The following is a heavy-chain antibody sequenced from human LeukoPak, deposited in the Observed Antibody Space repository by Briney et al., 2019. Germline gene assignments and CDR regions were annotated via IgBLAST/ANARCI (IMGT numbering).Heavy chain of an antibody. J-gene: IGHJ3*02. V-gene: IGHV1-2*02. CDR3: ARVIRYCSGDSCYSIDALDI. CDR2: LNPSTGDT. Sequence: GASVKVSCKASGYIFSGYYMHWVRQAPGQGLEWMGWLNPSTGDTDYAQKFQGRITMTRDTSISTAYMELRRLRSDDTAVYYCARVIRYCSGDSCYSIDALDIWGQGTMVAVSS. CDR1: GYIFSGYY. D-gene: IGHD2-15*01.